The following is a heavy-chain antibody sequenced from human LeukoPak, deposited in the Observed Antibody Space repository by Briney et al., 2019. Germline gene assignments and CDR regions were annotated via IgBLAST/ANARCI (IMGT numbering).Heavy chain of an antibody. J-gene: IGHJ2*01. CDR3: AREGLSSSWDNWYFDL. D-gene: IGHD6-13*01. CDR2: MKQDGSEE. V-gene: IGHV3-7*01. CDR1: GFTFRSYW. Sequence: GGSLRLSCVASGFTFRSYWMSWVRQAPGKGLEWVAYMKQDGSEEYYLDSVKGRFTISRENAKNSLYLQMNSLRDGDTAVYYCAREGLSSSWDNWYFDLWGRGTLVTVSS.